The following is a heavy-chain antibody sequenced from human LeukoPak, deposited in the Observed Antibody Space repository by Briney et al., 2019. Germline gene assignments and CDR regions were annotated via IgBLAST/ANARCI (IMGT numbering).Heavy chain of an antibody. CDR3: ASQILAAAGTWYFDY. J-gene: IGHJ4*02. D-gene: IGHD6-13*01. CDR1: GYTFTGYY. CDR2: INPNSGGT. V-gene: IGHV1-2*02. Sequence: WASVTVSCKASGYTFTGYYTHWVRQAPGQGLEWMGWINPNSGGTNYAQKFQGRVTMTRDTSISTAYMELSRLRSDDTAVYYCASQILAAAGTWYFDYWGQGTLVTVSS.